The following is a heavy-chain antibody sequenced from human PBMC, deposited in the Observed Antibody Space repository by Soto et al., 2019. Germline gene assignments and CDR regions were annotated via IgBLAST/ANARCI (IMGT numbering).Heavy chain of an antibody. Sequence: GGSLRLSCAASGFTFSSYAMHWVRQAPGKGLEWVAVIWYDGSNKYYADSVKGRFTISRDNSKNTLYLQMNSLRAEDTAVYYCAKDGFLPGHYDILTGYLGYWGQGTLVTVSS. CDR3: AKDGFLPGHYDILTGYLGY. V-gene: IGHV3-33*06. CDR2: IWYDGSNK. J-gene: IGHJ4*02. D-gene: IGHD3-9*01. CDR1: GFTFSSYA.